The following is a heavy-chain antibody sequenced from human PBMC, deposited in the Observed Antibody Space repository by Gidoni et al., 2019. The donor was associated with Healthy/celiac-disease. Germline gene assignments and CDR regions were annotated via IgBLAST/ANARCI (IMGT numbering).Heavy chain of an antibody. CDR3: AKSPNRLFHTPFDY. CDR2: ISGRWGSK. Sequence: EVQLLESGGGLVQPGGSLRLSCADPGFTFSSYAMSWVRQAPGKGREWVSGISGRWGSKYYAEAVKGRFNISRDNSKNTLYLQMNSLRAEDTAVYYCAKSPNRLFHTPFDYWGQGTLVTVSS. V-gene: IGHV3-23*01. J-gene: IGHJ4*02. CDR1: GFTFSSYA.